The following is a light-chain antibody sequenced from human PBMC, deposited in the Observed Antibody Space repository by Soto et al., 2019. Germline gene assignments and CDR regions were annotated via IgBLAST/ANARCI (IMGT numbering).Light chain of an antibody. J-gene: IGKJ3*01. Sequence: DIQMTQSPSSVSASVGDTINITCRASQDIKKWLAWYQQKPGKAPKVLIYAASNLESGVSPRFSGSGAGTEFSLTISSLQTEDFATCFCHQASSFPYTFGPGTKVDIK. V-gene: IGKV1-12*01. CDR1: QDIKKW. CDR3: HQASSFPYT. CDR2: AAS.